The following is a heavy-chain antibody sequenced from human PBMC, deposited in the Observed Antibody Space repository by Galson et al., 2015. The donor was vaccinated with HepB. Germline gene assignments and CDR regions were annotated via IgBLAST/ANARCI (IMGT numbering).Heavy chain of an antibody. Sequence: PGKGLEWVSVIYTGGSTYYADSVKGRFTISRDNSKNTVYLQMNSLRPEDTAVYYCARILYNWNLNYYYGMDVWGQGTTVTVSS. V-gene: IGHV3-66*02. J-gene: IGHJ6*02. D-gene: IGHD1-20*01. CDR3: ARILYNWNLNYYYGMDV. CDR2: IYTGGST.